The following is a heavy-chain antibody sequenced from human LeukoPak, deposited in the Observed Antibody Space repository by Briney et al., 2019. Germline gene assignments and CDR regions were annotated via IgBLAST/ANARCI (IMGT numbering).Heavy chain of an antibody. CDR3: ARGDRPREIPPLIRKKNAFDI. J-gene: IGHJ3*02. V-gene: IGHV4-34*01. Sequence: SETLSLTCGVYDGSFSSYYWSWIRQPPGKGLEWIGEINHSGSTNYNPSLKSRLTISVDTSKNQFSLKLSSVTAADTAVYYCARGDRPREIPPLIRKKNAFDIWGQGTMVTVSS. CDR1: DGSFSSYY. D-gene: IGHD2-8*01. CDR2: INHSGST.